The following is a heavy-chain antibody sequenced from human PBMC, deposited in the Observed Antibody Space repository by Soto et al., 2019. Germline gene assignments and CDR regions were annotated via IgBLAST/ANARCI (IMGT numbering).Heavy chain of an antibody. CDR1: GGTFSSYT. V-gene: IGHV1-69*08. J-gene: IGHJ4*02. Sequence: QVQLVQSGAEVKKPGSSVKVSCKASGGTFSSYTISWVRQAPGQGLEWMGRIIPILGIANYAQKFQGRVTXTXVKSTSTAYMELSSLRSEDTAVYYCARDPGGITMPYWGQGTLVTVSS. CDR2: IIPILGIA. D-gene: IGHD3-10*01. CDR3: ARDPGGITMPY.